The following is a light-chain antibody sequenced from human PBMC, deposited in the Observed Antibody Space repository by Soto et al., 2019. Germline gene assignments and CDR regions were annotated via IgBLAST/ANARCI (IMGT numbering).Light chain of an antibody. V-gene: IGLV2-14*01. CDR2: EVT. CDR3: SSYTTRSTWV. J-gene: IGLJ3*02. CDR1: SSDVGNYRY. Sequence: QSVLTQPASVSGSPGQSITISCTGTSSDVGNYRYVSWYQQHPGKAPKLMVYEVTNRPSEVSDRFSGSKSGNTASLTISGLQAEDEADYYCSSYTTRSTWVFGGGIKVTVL.